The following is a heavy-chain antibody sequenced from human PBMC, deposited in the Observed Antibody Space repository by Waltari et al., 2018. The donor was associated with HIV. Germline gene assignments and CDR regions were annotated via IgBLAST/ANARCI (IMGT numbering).Heavy chain of an antibody. V-gene: IGHV3-33*01. D-gene: IGHD6-19*01. CDR2: VWYDGINK. CDR1: GFPFSSYG. Sequence: QVQLVESGGGVVQPGRSLRLSCAASGFPFSSYGLHWVRQAPGKGLEWVAVVWYDGINKYYADSVKGRFTISRDNSKNTLYLQMNSLRAEDTALYYCARGRLSYSSGWFALDYWGQGTLVTVSS. J-gene: IGHJ4*02. CDR3: ARGRLSYSSGWFALDY.